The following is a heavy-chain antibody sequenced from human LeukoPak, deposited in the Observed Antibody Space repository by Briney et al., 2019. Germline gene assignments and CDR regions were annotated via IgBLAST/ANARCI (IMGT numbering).Heavy chain of an antibody. V-gene: IGHV1-2*02. CDR1: GYTFTGYY. CDR2: INPNSGGT. J-gene: IGHJ5*02. CDR3: ARLNGAAAGLDP. Sequence: ASVKVSCKASGYTFTGYYMHWVRQAPGQGLEWMGWINPNSGGTNYAQKFQGRVTMTRDTSISTAYMELSRLRSDDTAVYYCARLNGAAAGLDPWGQGTLVTVSS. D-gene: IGHD6-13*01.